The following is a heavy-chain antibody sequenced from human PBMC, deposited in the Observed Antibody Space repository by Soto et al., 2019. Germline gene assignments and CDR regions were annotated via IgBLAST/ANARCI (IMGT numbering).Heavy chain of an antibody. Sequence: ASVKVSCKASGYTFTGYYMHWVRQAPGQGLEWMGWINPNSGGANYAQKFQGRVTMTRDTSISTAYMELSRLRSDDTAVYYCARPYDFWSGYYNFDPWGQGTLVTVSS. J-gene: IGHJ5*02. V-gene: IGHV1-2*02. D-gene: IGHD3-3*01. CDR3: ARPYDFWSGYYNFDP. CDR1: GYTFTGYY. CDR2: INPNSGGA.